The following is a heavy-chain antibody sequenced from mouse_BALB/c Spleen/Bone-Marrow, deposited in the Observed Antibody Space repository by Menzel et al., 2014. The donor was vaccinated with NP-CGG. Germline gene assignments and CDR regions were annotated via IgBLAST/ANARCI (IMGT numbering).Heavy chain of an antibody. D-gene: IGHD2-4*01. CDR3: ARGGDDFSLDY. V-gene: IGHV1-69*01. CDR2: IDTSDSYT. J-gene: IGHJ4*01. CDR1: GYAFTDRW. Sequence: VQVVESGTELVLPGASVKMSCKASGYAFTDRWIHWVKQRPGQGLEWIGAIDTSDSYTNYDQKFKGKATLTVDESSSTAYIHLSSLTSEDSAVYYCARGGDDFSLDYRGQGTSVTVSS.